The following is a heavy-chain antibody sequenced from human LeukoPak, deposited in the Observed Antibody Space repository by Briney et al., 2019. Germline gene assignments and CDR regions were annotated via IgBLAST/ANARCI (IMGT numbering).Heavy chain of an antibody. J-gene: IGHJ4*02. CDR1: GDSISSSY. Sequence: SETLSLTCTVSGDSISSSYWSWIRQPPGKRLEWVGYVHYTGKTNYNPSLNNRATISVDMSKNQFSLTLTSVTLADTAVYYCARGADGDYGGGYFDYWGQGTLVTVSS. V-gene: IGHV4-59*01. CDR2: VHYTGKT. D-gene: IGHD4-17*01. CDR3: ARGADGDYGGGYFDY.